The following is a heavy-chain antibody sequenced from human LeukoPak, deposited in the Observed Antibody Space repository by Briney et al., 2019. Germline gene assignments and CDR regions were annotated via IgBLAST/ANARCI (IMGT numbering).Heavy chain of an antibody. D-gene: IGHD1-1*01. CDR1: GYSVTSYW. J-gene: IGHJ6*02. CDR3: ARLRYTTGTTVSDYYYYYGMDV. V-gene: IGHV5-51*01. CDR2: IYPGDSDT. Sequence: ESLKISCKGSGYSVTSYWIGWVRQMPGKDLEWMGIIYPGDSDTRYSPSFQGQVTISADKSISTAYLQWSSLKASDTAMYYCARLRYTTGTTVSDYYYYYGMDVWGQGATVTVSS.